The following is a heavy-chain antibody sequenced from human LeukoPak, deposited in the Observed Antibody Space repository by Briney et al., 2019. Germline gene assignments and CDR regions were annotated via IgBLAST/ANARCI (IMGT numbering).Heavy chain of an antibody. V-gene: IGHV3-53*01. D-gene: IGHD2-21*02. CDR1: GFTFSSYG. CDR2: IYSGGST. J-gene: IGHJ3*02. CDR3: ASASLCGGDCLGAFDI. Sequence: GGSLRLSCAASGFTFSSYGMSWVRQAPGKGLEWVSVIYSGGSTYYADSVKGRFTISRDNSKNTLYLQMNSLRAEDTAVYYCASASLCGGDCLGAFDIWGQGTMVTVSS.